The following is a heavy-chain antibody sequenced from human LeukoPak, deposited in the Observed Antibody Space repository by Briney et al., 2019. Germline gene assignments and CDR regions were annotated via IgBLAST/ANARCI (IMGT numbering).Heavy chain of an antibody. Sequence: SETLSLTCTVSGGSISSYYWSWIRQPAGKGLEWIGYIYYSGSTNYNPSLKSRVTISVDTSKNQFSLKLSSVTAADTAVYYCARAPFSGYSGYDYFDYWGQGTLVTVSS. CDR1: GGSISSYY. J-gene: IGHJ4*02. V-gene: IGHV4-59*01. CDR3: ARAPFSGYSGYDYFDY. CDR2: IYYSGST. D-gene: IGHD5-12*01.